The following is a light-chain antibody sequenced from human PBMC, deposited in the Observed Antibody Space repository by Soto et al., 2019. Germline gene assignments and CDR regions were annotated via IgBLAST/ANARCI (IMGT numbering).Light chain of an antibody. J-gene: IGLJ1*01. CDR2: DVN. V-gene: IGLV2-11*01. Sequence: QSALTQPRSVSGSPGQSVTVSCTGTSSDVGGYDFVSWYQQHPAKAPKLVIFDVNKRPSGVPDRFSGSKSGNTASLTISGLRAEVEAYYYCCSYAGSYTLYVFGTGTKVTVL. CDR3: CSYAGSYTLYV. CDR1: SSDVGGYDF.